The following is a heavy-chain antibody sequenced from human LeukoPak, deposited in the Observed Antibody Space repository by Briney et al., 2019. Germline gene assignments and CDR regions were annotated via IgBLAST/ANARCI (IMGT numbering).Heavy chain of an antibody. D-gene: IGHD5-24*01. Sequence: PGGSLRLSCAASGFTFDEHAMHWVRQAPGKGLEWVSLISGDGGSTYYVVSVKGRFTISRDNSKNSLYLHTNSLTTEDTALYYCAKDYVRDGYNYGVFQNWGRGTLVTVSS. V-gene: IGHV3-43*02. CDR3: AKDYVRDGYNYGVFQN. CDR1: GFTFDEHA. CDR2: ISGDGGST. J-gene: IGHJ4*02.